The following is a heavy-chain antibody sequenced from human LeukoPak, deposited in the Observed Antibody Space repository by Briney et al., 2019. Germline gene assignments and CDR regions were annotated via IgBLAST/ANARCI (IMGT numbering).Heavy chain of an antibody. CDR2: INAGNGNT. D-gene: IGHD6-13*01. CDR3: ARAEYSSSWYPDY. CDR1: GYTFTSYA. Sequence: ASVKVSCKASGYTFTSYAMHWVRQAPGQRLEWMGWINAGNGNTKYSQKFQGRVTITRDTSASAAYTELSSLRSEDTAVYYCARAEYSSSWYPDYWGQGTLVTVSS. J-gene: IGHJ4*02. V-gene: IGHV1-3*01.